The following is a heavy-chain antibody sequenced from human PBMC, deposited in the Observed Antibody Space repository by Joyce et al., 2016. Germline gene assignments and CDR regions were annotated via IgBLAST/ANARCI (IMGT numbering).Heavy chain of an antibody. CDR2: INTDGSST. V-gene: IGHV3-74*01. D-gene: IGHD6-6*01. J-gene: IGHJ5*02. CDR3: VRGISARPGGPNWFDP. Sequence: EVQLVESGGGLVQPGGSLRLSCAASGFSFSGYWIHWVRQAPGKVLVWVSRINTDGSSTRFADSVKGRFTISIDNAKNTLYLQMNSLRAEDTAVYYCVRGISARPGGPNWFDPWGQGTLVTVSS. CDR1: GFSFSGYW.